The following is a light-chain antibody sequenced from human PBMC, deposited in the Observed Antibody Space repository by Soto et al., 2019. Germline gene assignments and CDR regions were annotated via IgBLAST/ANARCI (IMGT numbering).Light chain of an antibody. CDR1: QTIYSN. Sequence: IVVTQSPAALSFSPGERATPSCRAGQTIYSNVAWYQQRPGQAPRLLIYGSATRATGIPDRFSGSGSGTEFTLTISSLQSEDSAVYYCQQYHSWPAFGQGTKVDIK. V-gene: IGKV3-15*01. CDR3: QQYHSWPA. J-gene: IGKJ1*01. CDR2: GSA.